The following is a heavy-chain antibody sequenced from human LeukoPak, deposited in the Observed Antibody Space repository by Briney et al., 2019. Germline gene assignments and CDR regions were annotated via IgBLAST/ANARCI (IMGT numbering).Heavy chain of an antibody. V-gene: IGHV3-23*01. CDR2: ISSNSANT. CDR3: AKGSGSGWYGWFDP. CDR1: GFTFDTYG. Sequence: GGSLRLSCAASGFTFDTYGMSWVRQAPGKGLEWASSISSNSANTYYADSVKGRFTISRDNSKNTLYLQMNSLRAEDTAVYYCAKGSGSGWYGWFDPWGQGTLVTVSS. J-gene: IGHJ5*02. D-gene: IGHD6-19*01.